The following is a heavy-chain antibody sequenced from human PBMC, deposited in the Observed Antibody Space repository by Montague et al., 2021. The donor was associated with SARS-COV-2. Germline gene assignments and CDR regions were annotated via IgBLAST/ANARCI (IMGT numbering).Heavy chain of an antibody. D-gene: IGHD2-21*01. Sequence: SETLSLTCTVSGGSISSGGYYWSWVRQPPGKGLDWIGNIFYRGGTYHNPSLKSRVSMSVDTSKIQFSLNLTSVTAADTAVYYCARAINTVMNSYAYAMDVWGQGTTVTVSS. V-gene: IGHV4-39*07. CDR2: IFYRGGT. J-gene: IGHJ6*02. CDR1: GGSISSGGYY. CDR3: ARAINTVMNSYAYAMDV.